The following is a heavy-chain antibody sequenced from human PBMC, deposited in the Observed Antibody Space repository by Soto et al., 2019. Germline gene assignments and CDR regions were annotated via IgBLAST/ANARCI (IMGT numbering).Heavy chain of an antibody. V-gene: IGHV3-30*18. CDR3: AKDRDGYKRRAPSWFDP. Sequence: VGSLRLSCAASGFTFSSYGMHWVRQAPGKGLEWVAVISYDGSNKYYADSVKGRFTISRDNSKNTLYLQMNSLRAEDTAVYYCAKDRDGYKRRAPSWFDPWGQGTLVTVSS. CDR2: ISYDGSNK. D-gene: IGHD5-12*01. CDR1: GFTFSSYG. J-gene: IGHJ5*02.